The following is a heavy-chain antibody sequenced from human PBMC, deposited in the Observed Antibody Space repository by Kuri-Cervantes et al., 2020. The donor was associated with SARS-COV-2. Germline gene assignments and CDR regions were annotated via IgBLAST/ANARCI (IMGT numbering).Heavy chain of an antibody. CDR1: GFTFSSYA. CDR3: ARANYDFWSGYYPADY. Sequence: GGSLRLSCAASGFTFSSYAMSWVRQAPGKGLEWVSAISGSGGSTYYADSVKGRFTISRDNAKNSLYLQMNSLRAEDTAVYYCARANYDFWSGYYPADYWGQGTLVTVSS. J-gene: IGHJ4*02. D-gene: IGHD3-3*01. CDR2: ISGSGGST. V-gene: IGHV3-23*01.